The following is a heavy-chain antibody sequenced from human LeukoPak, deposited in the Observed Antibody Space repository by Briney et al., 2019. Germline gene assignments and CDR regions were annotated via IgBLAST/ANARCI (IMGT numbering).Heavy chain of an antibody. Sequence: ASVKVSCKASGYTFTGYYMHWVRQAPGQGLEWMGWINPNSGGTNCAQKFQGRVTMTRDTSISTAYMELSRLRSDDTAVYYCARWTEWYYFDYWGQGTLVTVSS. D-gene: IGHD5-12*01. CDR1: GYTFTGYY. J-gene: IGHJ4*02. CDR2: INPNSGGT. V-gene: IGHV1-2*02. CDR3: ARWTEWYYFDY.